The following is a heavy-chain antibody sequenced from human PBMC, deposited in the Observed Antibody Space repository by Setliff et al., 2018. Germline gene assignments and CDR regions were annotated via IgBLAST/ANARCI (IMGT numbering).Heavy chain of an antibody. CDR2: VNPKNGGI. Sequence: GASVKVSCKASGYSFIDYYIHWVRQAPGQGPEWMGRVNPKNGGILYSQKFEGRVSMTGDTSINTAYMELSSLTSDDTAVYYCARQYCSGGTCYFDYWGQGTLVTVSS. D-gene: IGHD2-15*01. V-gene: IGHV1-2*06. CDR1: GYSFIDYY. CDR3: ARQYCSGGTCYFDY. J-gene: IGHJ4*02.